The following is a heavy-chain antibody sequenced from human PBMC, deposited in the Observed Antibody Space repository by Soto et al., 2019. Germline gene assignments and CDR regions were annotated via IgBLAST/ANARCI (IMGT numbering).Heavy chain of an antibody. J-gene: IGHJ3*01. Sequence: QLQLQESGPGLVKPSETLSLTCTVSGGSISSSSYYWGWIRQPPGKGLEWIGSIYYSGSTYYNPFLQSRVAMSVDTSRNQFSLKLSSVTAGDTAVYYCARQERRGPLRPGAFDLWGQGTMVTVSS. CDR3: ARQERRGPLRPGAFDL. CDR2: IYYSGST. D-gene: IGHD3-16*01. CDR1: GGSISSSSYY. V-gene: IGHV4-39*01.